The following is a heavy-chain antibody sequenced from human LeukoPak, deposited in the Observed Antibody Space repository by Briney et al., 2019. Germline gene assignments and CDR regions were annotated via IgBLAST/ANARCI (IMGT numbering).Heavy chain of an antibody. CDR1: GFTFTSYW. CDR2: IKQDGSEK. Sequence: GGSLRLSCAASGFTFTSYWMSWVRQAPGKGLEWVASIKQDGSEKYYVDSVKGRFTISRDNAKNSLNLQMNSLRADDTAVYFCARDVPGGYFDYWGQGTLVTVSS. CDR3: ARDVPGGYFDY. V-gene: IGHV3-7*01. J-gene: IGHJ4*02. D-gene: IGHD2-8*02.